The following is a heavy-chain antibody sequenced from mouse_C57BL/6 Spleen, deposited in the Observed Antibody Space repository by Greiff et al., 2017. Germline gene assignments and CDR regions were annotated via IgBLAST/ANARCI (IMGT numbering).Heavy chain of an antibody. CDR1: GYTFTDYN. J-gene: IGHJ1*03. CDR3: ANSNYGYFDV. Sequence: VQLQQSGPELVKPGASVKMSCKASGYTFTDYNMHWVKQSHGKSLEWIGYINPNNGGTSYNQKFKGKATLTVNKSSSTAYMALLSLTSEDSAVYYCANSNYGYFDVWGTGTTVTVSS. V-gene: IGHV1-22*01. CDR2: INPNNGGT. D-gene: IGHD2-5*01.